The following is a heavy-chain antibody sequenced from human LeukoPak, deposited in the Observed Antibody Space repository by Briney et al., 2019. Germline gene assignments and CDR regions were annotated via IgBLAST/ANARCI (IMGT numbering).Heavy chain of an antibody. CDR3: AKDGVVVVPAASPYYYYMDV. Sequence: PGGSLRLSCAASGFTFSSYGMHWVRQAPGKGLEWVAFIRYDGSNKYYADSVKGRFTISRDNSKNTRYLQMNSLRAEDTAVYYCAKDGVVVVPAASPYYYYMDVWGKGTTVTVSS. CDR2: IRYDGSNK. V-gene: IGHV3-30*02. CDR1: GFTFSSYG. D-gene: IGHD2-2*01. J-gene: IGHJ6*03.